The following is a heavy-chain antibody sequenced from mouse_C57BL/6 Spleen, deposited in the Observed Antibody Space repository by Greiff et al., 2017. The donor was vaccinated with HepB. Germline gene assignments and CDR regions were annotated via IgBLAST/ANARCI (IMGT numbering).Heavy chain of an antibody. Sequence: QVQLQQPGAELVMPGASVKLSCKASGYTFTSYWMHWVKQRPGQGLEWIGEIDPSDSYTNYNQKFKGKSTLTVDKSSSTAYMQLSSLTSEDSAVYYCASSLSTMVTTGYAMDYWGQGTSVTVSS. D-gene: IGHD2-2*01. J-gene: IGHJ4*01. V-gene: IGHV1-69*01. CDR1: GYTFTSYW. CDR2: IDPSDSYT. CDR3: ASSLSTMVTTGYAMDY.